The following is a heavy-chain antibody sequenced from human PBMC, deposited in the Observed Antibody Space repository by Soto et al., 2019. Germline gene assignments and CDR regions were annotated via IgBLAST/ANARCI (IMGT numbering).Heavy chain of an antibody. Sequence: ASVKVSCKASGYTFTSYGLNWVRQAPGQGLEWMGWITAYNDNTNYAQKVQGRAILTIDTSTTTGYTELRSLRSDDTAVYYCARGQIQSDIDYWGQGTLVTVSS. CDR2: ITAYNDNT. D-gene: IGHD2-21*02. V-gene: IGHV1-18*04. CDR1: GYTFTSYG. CDR3: ARGQIQSDIDY. J-gene: IGHJ4*02.